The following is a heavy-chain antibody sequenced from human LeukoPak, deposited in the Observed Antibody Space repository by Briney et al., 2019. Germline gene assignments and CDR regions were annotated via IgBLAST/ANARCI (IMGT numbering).Heavy chain of an antibody. CDR2: ISAYNGNT. Sequence: ASVKVSCKASGYTFTSHGISWVRQAPGQGLEWIGWISAYNGNTNYPQKLQRRVTMTTDTSTSTAYMELRSLRSDDTAVYYCARGSVYYDSSGYYPYYFDYWGQGTLVTVSS. J-gene: IGHJ4*02. D-gene: IGHD3-22*01. CDR3: ARGSVYYDSSGYYPYYFDY. V-gene: IGHV1-18*01. CDR1: GYTFTSHG.